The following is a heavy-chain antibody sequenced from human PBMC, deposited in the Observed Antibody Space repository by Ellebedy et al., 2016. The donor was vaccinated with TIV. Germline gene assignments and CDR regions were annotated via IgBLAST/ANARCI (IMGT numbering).Heavy chain of an antibody. CDR1: GFPFSGFA. J-gene: IGHJ4*02. D-gene: IGHD5-12*01. V-gene: IGHV3-7*01. CDR3: ARDQRMSGYDLDS. CDR2: KKEDGSET. Sequence: GESLKISXVAYGFPFSGFAMSWVRQAPGKGLEWVASKKEDGSETYYGDSVRGRFTISRDNAAKSVYLQMDRLRVDDTAVYYCARDQRMSGYDLDSWGQGTLVTVFS.